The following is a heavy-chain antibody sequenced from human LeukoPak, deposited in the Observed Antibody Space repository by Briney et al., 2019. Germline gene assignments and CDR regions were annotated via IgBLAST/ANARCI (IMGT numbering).Heavy chain of an antibody. V-gene: IGHV4-38-2*01. D-gene: IGHD1-14*01. J-gene: IGHJ5*02. CDR3: GRLKRTPPCSDP. CDR1: GYSISSGYF. CDR2: IYHSGST. Sequence: SETLSLTCAVTGYSISSGYFWGWIRQPPGKGLEWIGSIYHSGSTYYNPSLKSRVTISVDTSKNQFSLRLSSVTASDTAVYDWGRLKRTPPCSDPGGQGTWAPVS.